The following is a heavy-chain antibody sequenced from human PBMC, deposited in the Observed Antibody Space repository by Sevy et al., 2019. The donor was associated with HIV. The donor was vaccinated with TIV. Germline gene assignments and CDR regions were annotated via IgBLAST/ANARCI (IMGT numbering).Heavy chain of an antibody. CDR1: GYTFTSYG. D-gene: IGHD1-26*01. V-gene: IGHV1-18*01. CDR3: ARDGSGSYYGSSVQH. CDR2: ISAYNGNT. J-gene: IGHJ1*01. Sequence: ASVKVSCKASGYTFTSYGISWVRQAPGQGLEWMGGISAYNGNTNDAQKLQGRVTMTTDTSTSTAYMELRSPRPDDTAVYYCARDGSGSYYGSSVQHWGQGTLVTVSS.